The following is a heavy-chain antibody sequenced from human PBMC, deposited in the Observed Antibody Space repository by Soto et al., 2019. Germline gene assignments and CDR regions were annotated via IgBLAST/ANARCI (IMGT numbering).Heavy chain of an antibody. Sequence: ASVKVSCKASGYTFTSYYMHWVRQAPGQGLEWMGIINPSGGSTSYAQKFQGRVTMTRDTSTSTVYMELSSLRSEDTAVYSCASAAYGSGSYYNDNPPFDYWGQGTLVTVSS. CDR1: GYTFTSYY. J-gene: IGHJ4*02. CDR3: ASAAYGSGSYYNDNPPFDY. D-gene: IGHD3-10*01. CDR2: INPSGGST. V-gene: IGHV1-46*03.